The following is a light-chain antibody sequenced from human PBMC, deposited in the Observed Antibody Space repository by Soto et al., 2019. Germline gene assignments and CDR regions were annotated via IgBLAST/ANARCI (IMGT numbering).Light chain of an antibody. CDR2: GAS. V-gene: IGKV3-20*01. CDR1: QTVNSNS. CDR3: QQYGTSPTT. J-gene: IGKJ2*01. Sequence: EIVLTQSPGTLSLSPGERATLSCRASQTVNSNSLAWYQQRPGQAPRLLIYGASSRGTGIPDRFSGSGSGADFTLSIIGVEPEDSAVYYCQQYGTSPTTFGQGTNLEIK.